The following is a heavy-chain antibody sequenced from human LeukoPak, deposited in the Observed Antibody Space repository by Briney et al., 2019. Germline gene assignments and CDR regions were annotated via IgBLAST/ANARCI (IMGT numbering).Heavy chain of an antibody. CDR1: GYIFTTYY. Sequence: ASVKVSCKASGYIFTTYYMHWLRQAPGQGPEWMGIINPRGGSTDYAQKFQGRVTMTRDMSTTTDYMELSSLRSEDTAVYYCARDNSVGDIAWWFDPWGQGTLVTVSS. CDR2: INPRGGST. D-gene: IGHD3-16*02. CDR3: ARDNSVGDIAWWFDP. J-gene: IGHJ5*02. V-gene: IGHV1-46*01.